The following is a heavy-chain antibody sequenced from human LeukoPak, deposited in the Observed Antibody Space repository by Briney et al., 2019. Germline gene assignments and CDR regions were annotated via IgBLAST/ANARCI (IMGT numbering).Heavy chain of an antibody. CDR1: GGTFSSYA. CDR3: ARDYDILTGFFDY. Sequence: SVKLSCKASGGTFSSYAISWVRQAPGQGLEWMGRIIPILGIANYAQKFQGRVTIHADKSTSTAYMELSSLRSEATAVYYCARDYDILTGFFDYWGQGTLVTVSS. CDR2: IIPILGIA. V-gene: IGHV1-69*04. D-gene: IGHD3-9*01. J-gene: IGHJ4*02.